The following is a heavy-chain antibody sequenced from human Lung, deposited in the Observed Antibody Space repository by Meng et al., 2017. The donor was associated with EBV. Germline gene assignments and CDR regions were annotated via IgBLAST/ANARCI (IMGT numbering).Heavy chain of an antibody. CDR2: IIPILGIA. CDR1: GGTFSSYT. CDR3: ARERPGGMATTPYFDY. V-gene: IGHV1-69*08. D-gene: IGHD5-24*01. J-gene: IGHJ4*02. Sequence: QGQLVQSGAEVKKPGSSVKVSCKASGGTFSSYTISWVRQAPGQGLEWMGRIIPILGIANYAQKFQGRVTITADKSTSTAYMELSSLRSEDTAVYYCARERPGGMATTPYFDYWGQGTLVTVSS.